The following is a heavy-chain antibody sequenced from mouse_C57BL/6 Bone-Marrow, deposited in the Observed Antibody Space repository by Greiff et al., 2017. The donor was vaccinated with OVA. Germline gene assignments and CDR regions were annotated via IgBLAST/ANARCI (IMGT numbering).Heavy chain of an antibody. CDR1: GFTFSDYG. Sequence: DVQLVESGGGLVKPGGSLKLSCAASGFTFSDYGMHWVRQAPEKGLEWVAYISSGSSTIYYADTVKGRFTISRDNAKNTLFLQMTSLRAEDTAMYYCARPIGYGGDYWGQGTSVTVSS. J-gene: IGHJ4*01. V-gene: IGHV5-17*01. D-gene: IGHD2-2*01. CDR2: ISSGSSTI. CDR3: ARPIGYGGDY.